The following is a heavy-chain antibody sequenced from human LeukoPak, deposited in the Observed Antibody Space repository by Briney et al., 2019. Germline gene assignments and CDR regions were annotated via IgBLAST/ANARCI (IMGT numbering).Heavy chain of an antibody. CDR3: ARTMVRGVTIDY. CDR1: GFTVSSNY. J-gene: IGHJ4*02. CDR2: IYSGGST. V-gene: IGHV3-66*01. D-gene: IGHD3-10*01. Sequence: GGSLRLSCAASGFTVSSNYMSWVRQAPGKGLEGVSVIYSGGSTYYADSVKGRFTISRDNSKNTLYLQMNSLRAEDTAVYYCARTMVRGVTIDYWGQGTLVTVSS.